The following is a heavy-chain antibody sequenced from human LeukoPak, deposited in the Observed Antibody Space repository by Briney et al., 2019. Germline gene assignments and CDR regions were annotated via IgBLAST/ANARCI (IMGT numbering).Heavy chain of an antibody. CDR2: IYYRETT. D-gene: IGHD3-9*01. J-gene: IGHJ4*02. Sequence: SETLSLTCTVSADSMRDHFWSWIRQPPGKGLEWIGYIYYRETTNYNPSLKSRVTISIDKSKRQFSLRLNSVTASDTAVYYCARTGDVYDTLTGYSYFFDNWGQGTLVTVSS. CDR1: ADSMRDHF. V-gene: IGHV4-59*08. CDR3: ARTGDVYDTLTGYSYFFDN.